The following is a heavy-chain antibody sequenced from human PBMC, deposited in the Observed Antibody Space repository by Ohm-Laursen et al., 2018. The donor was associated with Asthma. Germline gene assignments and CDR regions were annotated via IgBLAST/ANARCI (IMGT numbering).Heavy chain of an antibody. CDR1: GFTFRNYD. V-gene: IGHV3-30*03. D-gene: IGHD5-24*01. J-gene: IGHJ2*01. Sequence: SLRLSCAAAGFTFRNYDMHWVRQAPGKGLEWVAVISYDGSNKYYADSVKGRFTISRDNSKNTLYLQMNSLRAEDTAVYYCARVIRERWGVGGYFDLWGRGTLVTVSS. CDR3: ARVIRERWGVGGYFDL. CDR2: ISYDGSNK.